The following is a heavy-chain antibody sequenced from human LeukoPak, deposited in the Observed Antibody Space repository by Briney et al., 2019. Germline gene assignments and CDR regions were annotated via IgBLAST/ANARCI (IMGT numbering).Heavy chain of an antibody. CDR1: GYTFTGYY. CDR3: ARDASNHYYGSGSYYLGSGMDV. D-gene: IGHD3-10*01. CDR2: INPNSGGT. Sequence: ASVKVSCEASGYTFTGYYMHWVRQAPGQGPEWMGWINPNSGGTNYAQKFQGRVTMTRDTSISTAYMELSRLRSDDTAVYYCARDASNHYYGSGSYYLGSGMDVWGQGTTVTVSS. V-gene: IGHV1-2*02. J-gene: IGHJ6*02.